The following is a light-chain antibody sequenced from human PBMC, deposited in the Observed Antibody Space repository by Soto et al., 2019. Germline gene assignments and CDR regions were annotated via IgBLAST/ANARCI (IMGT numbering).Light chain of an antibody. J-gene: IGKJ2*01. Sequence: ESVLTQSPGTLSLSPGERATLSCRASQTIIGNSLAWYQQKPGQAPRLLIYGASNRATGVPDRFSGSYSGTDFSLTITRLEPEDFAVYYCEQHVNSVYIFGQGTRLEIK. CDR2: GAS. CDR3: EQHVNSVYI. CDR1: QTIIGNS. V-gene: IGKV3-20*01.